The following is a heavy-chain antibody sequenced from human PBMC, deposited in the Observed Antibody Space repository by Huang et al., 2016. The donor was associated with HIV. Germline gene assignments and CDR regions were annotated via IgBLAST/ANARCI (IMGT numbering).Heavy chain of an antibody. Sequence: QIRLVQSGAEVKKPGASVRVSCPASGYAFSDSGFSWGRQAPGQGPEWGGWISCSNVETNYVHRFQGRVTVTIDTSTTTVYMDLRSLRSDDTAVYYCARDPKYHSFPYFRQRRGIEIWGQGTVVTVSS. J-gene: IGHJ3*02. V-gene: IGHV1-18*04. CDR1: GYAFSDSG. CDR3: ARDPKYHSFPYFRQRRGIEI. CDR2: ISCSNVET. D-gene: IGHD3-16*01.